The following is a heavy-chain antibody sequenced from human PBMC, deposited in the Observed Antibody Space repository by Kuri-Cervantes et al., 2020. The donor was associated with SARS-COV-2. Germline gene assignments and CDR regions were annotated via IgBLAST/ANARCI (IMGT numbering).Heavy chain of an antibody. V-gene: IGHV4-39*01. CDR1: GGSISSRSYY. CDR3: ARQGGYYGMDV. CDR2: IYYSGST. D-gene: IGHD3-22*01. Sequence: SETLSLTCIVSGGSISSRSYYWGWFRQPPGKGLEWIGSIYYSGSTDYNPTLKSRVTISVDTSTNQFFLNLTSVTAADTAVYYCARQGGYYGMDVWGQGTTVTVSS. J-gene: IGHJ6*02.